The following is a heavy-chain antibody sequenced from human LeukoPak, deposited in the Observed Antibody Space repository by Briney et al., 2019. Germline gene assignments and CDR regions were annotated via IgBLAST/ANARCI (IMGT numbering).Heavy chain of an antibody. CDR1: GGSFSGYY. V-gene: IGHV4-34*01. CDR3: ARDTEMSAVFDS. CDR2: INHSGST. Sequence: SETLSLTCAVYGGSFSGYYWSWIRQPPGKGLEWIGEINHSGSTNYNPSLKSRVTISVDTSKSQFSLKLSSVTAADTAVYYCARDTEMSAVFDSWGQGTLVTVSS. D-gene: IGHD5-18*01. J-gene: IGHJ4*02.